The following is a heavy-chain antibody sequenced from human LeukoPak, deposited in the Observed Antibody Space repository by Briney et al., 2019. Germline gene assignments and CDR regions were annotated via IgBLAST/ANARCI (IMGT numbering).Heavy chain of an antibody. J-gene: IGHJ4*02. D-gene: IGHD3-3*01. CDR1: GFIFSNYG. Sequence: GGSLRVSCAASGFIFSNYGMHWVRQAPGKGLEWVANIKQDGSEKYYVDSVKGRFTISRDNAKNSLYLQMNSLRAEDTAVYYCARALKSGFRSGYYTGDYWGQGTLVTVSS. CDR2: IKQDGSEK. V-gene: IGHV3-7*01. CDR3: ARALKSGFRSGYYTGDY.